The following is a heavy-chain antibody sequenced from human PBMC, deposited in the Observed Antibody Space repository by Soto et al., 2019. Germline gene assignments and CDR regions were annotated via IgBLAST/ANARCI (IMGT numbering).Heavy chain of an antibody. V-gene: IGHV3-23*01. D-gene: IGHD3-3*01. J-gene: IGHJ4*02. CDR1: GFTFSSYA. CDR2: ISGSGGST. CDR3: AKGGFGVVNYFDY. Sequence: GGSLRLSCAASGFTFSSYAMSWVRQAPGKGPEWVSAISGSGGSTYYADSVKGRFTISRDNSKNTLYLQMNSLRAEDTAVYYCAKGGFGVVNYFDYWGQGTLVTVSS.